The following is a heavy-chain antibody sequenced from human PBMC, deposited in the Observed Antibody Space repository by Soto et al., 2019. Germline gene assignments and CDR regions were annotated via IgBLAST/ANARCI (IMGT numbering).Heavy chain of an antibody. CDR3: AKDQQDIVVVVAATGYYYYGMDV. Sequence: GGSLRLSCSASGFTFSDYAMHWVRLAPGRGPEYVAVISLYGNKFFYADSVKGRFTISRDNSKNTLYLQMSNLRAEDTAVYYCAKDQQDIVVVVAATGYYYYGMDVWGQGTTVTVSS. CDR1: GFTFSDYA. V-gene: IGHV3-64D*08. J-gene: IGHJ6*02. D-gene: IGHD2-15*01. CDR2: ISLYGNKF.